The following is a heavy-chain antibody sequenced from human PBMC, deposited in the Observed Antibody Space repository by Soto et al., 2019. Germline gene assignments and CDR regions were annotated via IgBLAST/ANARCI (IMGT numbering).Heavy chain of an antibody. J-gene: IGHJ3*01. D-gene: IGHD3-3*01. V-gene: IGHV1-2*02. CDR2: INPNSGGT. Sequence: ASVKVSCKASGYTFTGYHMHWVRQAPGQGLEWMGWINPNSGGTNYAQKFQGRVTMTRDTSISTAYMEVSRLRSDDTAVYACARDRRFYDFGYYDIAHDVFAFWSQGTLVT. CDR3: ARDRRFYDFGYYDIAHDVFAF. CDR1: GYTFTGYH.